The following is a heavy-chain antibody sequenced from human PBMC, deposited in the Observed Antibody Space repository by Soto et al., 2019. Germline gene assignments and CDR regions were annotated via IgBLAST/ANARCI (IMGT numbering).Heavy chain of an antibody. V-gene: IGHV3-30*18. D-gene: IGHD6-19*01. CDR3: AKGGRQWLVTSDFNY. Sequence: VQLVESGGGVVQPGRSLRLSCAASGFTFSDYAMHWVRQAPGKGLEWVAVVSHDGRNTHYADSVKGRFTISRDSSKKTVSREMTTLRDEDTTVYYCAKGGRQWLVTSDFNYWGQGSLVTVSS. CDR1: GFTFSDYA. J-gene: IGHJ4*02. CDR2: VSHDGRNT.